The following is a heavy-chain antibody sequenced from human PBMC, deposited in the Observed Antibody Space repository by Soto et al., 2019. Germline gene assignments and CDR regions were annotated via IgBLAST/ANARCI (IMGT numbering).Heavy chain of an antibody. CDR2: ISSSSSYI. CDR1: GFTFSSYS. J-gene: IGHJ3*02. CDR3: ASPRYSGSSGAFDI. D-gene: IGHD1-26*01. V-gene: IGHV3-21*01. Sequence: GGSLRLSCAASGFTFSSYSMNWVRQAPGKGLEWVSSISSSSSYIYYADSVKGRFTISRDNAKNSLYLQMNSLRAEDTAVYYCASPRYSGSSGAFDIWGRGTMVTVSS.